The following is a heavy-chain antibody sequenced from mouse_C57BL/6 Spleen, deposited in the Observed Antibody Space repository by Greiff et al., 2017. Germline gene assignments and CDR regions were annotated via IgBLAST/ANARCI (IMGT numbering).Heavy chain of an antibody. CDR3: ARDDYERPNSAMDY. CDR2: IYPGSGST. J-gene: IGHJ4*01. Sequence: QVQLQQPGAELVKPGASVKMSYKASGYTFTSYWITWVKQRPGQGLEWIGDIYPGSGSTNYNEKFKSKATLTVDTSSSTAYMQLSSLTSEDSAVYYCARDDYERPNSAMDYWGQGTTVTVSS. D-gene: IGHD2-4*01. CDR1: GYTFTSYW. V-gene: IGHV1-55*01.